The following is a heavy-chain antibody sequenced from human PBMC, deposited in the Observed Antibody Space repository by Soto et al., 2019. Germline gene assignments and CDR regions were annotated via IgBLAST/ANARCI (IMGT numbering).Heavy chain of an antibody. CDR1: GYTFTSYA. CDR2: INAGNGNT. CDR3: ARDVQLWSSYYFDY. V-gene: IGHV1-3*01. J-gene: IGHJ4*02. Sequence: ASVKVSCKASGYTFTSYAMHWVRQAPGQGLEWMGWINAGNGNTKYSQKFQGRVTITADKSTSTAYMELSSLRSEDTAVYYCARDVQLWSSYYFDYWGQGTLVTVSS. D-gene: IGHD5-18*01.